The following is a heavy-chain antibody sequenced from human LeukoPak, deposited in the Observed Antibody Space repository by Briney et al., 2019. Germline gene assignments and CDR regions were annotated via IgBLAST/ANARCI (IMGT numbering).Heavy chain of an antibody. CDR1: GGSISSYY. CDR2: IYYSGST. J-gene: IGHJ6*02. V-gene: IGHV4-59*08. D-gene: IGHD3-10*01. Sequence: SETLSLTCTVSGGSISSYYWSWIRQPPGKGLEWIGYIYYSGSTNYNPSLKSRVTISVDTSKNQFSLKLSSVTAADTAVYYCARQSPWFGEPDVWGQGTTVTVSS. CDR3: ARQSPWFGEPDV.